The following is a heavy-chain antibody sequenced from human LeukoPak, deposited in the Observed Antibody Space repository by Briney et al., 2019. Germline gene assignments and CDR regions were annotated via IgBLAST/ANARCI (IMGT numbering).Heavy chain of an antibody. V-gene: IGHV3-30-3*01. Sequence: PGGSLRLSCAASGFTFNSYSMHWVRQAPGKGLEWVTAISDDETYKFYADSVKGRFTISRDNSKNTLYLQMNSLRVEDTAIYYCTRGMLRQPSDYWGQGMLVTVSS. J-gene: IGHJ4*02. CDR3: TRGMLRQPSDY. CDR2: ISDDETYK. D-gene: IGHD3-10*02. CDR1: GFTFNSYS.